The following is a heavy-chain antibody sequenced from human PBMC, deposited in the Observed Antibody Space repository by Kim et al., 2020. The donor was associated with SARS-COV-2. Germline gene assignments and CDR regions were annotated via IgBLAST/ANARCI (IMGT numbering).Heavy chain of an antibody. V-gene: IGHV3-53*01. CDR3: ARDSVNSSGSRTAYWYFDL. CDR1: GFTVSSNY. CDR2: IYSGGST. J-gene: IGHJ2*01. Sequence: GGSLRLSCAASGFTVSSNYMSWVRQAPGKGLEWVSVIYSGGSTYYADSVKGRFTISRDNSKNTLYLQMNSLRAEDTAVYYCARDSVNSSGSRTAYWYFDLWGRGTLVTVSS. D-gene: IGHD3-22*01.